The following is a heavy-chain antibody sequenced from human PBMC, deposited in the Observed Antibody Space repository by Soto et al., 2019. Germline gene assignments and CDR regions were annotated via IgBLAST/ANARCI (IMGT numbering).Heavy chain of an antibody. CDR1: GFTFSSYA. CDR3: VTQGSSGYHPH. D-gene: IGHD3-22*01. J-gene: IGHJ4*02. Sequence: PGGSLRLSCAASGFTFSSYAMSWVRQAPGKGLEWVSAISGSGGSTYYADSVKGRFTISRDNSKNTLYLQMNSLRAEDAAVYYCVTQGSSGYHPHWGQGTLVTVSS. V-gene: IGHV3-23*01. CDR2: ISGSGGST.